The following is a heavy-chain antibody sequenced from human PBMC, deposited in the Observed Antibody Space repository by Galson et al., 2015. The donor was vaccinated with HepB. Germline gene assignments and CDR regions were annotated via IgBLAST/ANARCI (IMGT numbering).Heavy chain of an antibody. CDR1: GHTFTTYS. CDR3: ARGPTTVSIPFWYFDL. V-gene: IGHV1-69*01. D-gene: IGHD4-17*01. Sequence: SCKASGHTFTTYSISWVRHAPGQGLEWMGGIIPFYGTTNYAQNFRGRVTITADESMSTAYIELRSLRSEDTAVYYCARGPTTVSIPFWYFDLWGRGTLVTVSS. J-gene: IGHJ2*01. CDR2: IIPFYGTT.